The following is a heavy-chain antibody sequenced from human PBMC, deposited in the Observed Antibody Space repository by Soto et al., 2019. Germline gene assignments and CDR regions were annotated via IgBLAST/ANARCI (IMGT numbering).Heavy chain of an antibody. J-gene: IGHJ4*02. CDR2: ISTSVGST. CDR3: AKGGQSYDY. CDR1: GGSISSSSYY. Sequence: ETLSLTCTVSGGSISSSSYYWGWIRQPPGKGLEWVSAISTSVGSTYYTDSVKGRFTIPRDNSKNTLYLQMNSLRAEDTAVYYCAKGGQSYDYWGQGTLVTVSS. V-gene: IGHV3-23*01. D-gene: IGHD3-10*01.